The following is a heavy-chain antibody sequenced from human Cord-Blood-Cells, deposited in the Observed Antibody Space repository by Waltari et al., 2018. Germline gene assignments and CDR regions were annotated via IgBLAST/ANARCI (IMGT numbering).Heavy chain of an antibody. CDR3: ARGANDFWSGYYNY. CDR1: GGSISSHY. Sequence: QVQLQESGPGLVKPSETLSLTCTVSGGSISSHYWSWIRQPPGKGLEWIGYIYYSGSTNYNPSLKSRVTISVDTSKNQCSLKLSSVTAADTAVYYCARGANDFWSGYYNYWGQGTLVTVSS. V-gene: IGHV4-59*11. CDR2: IYYSGST. D-gene: IGHD3-3*01. J-gene: IGHJ4*02.